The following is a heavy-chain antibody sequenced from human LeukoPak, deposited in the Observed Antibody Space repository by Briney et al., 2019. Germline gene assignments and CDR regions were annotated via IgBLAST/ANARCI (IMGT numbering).Heavy chain of an antibody. CDR3: ARHPDGYFDY. Sequence: SETLSLTCTVSGGSISSGGYYWSWIRQHPGKGLEWIGYIYYSGSTYYNPSLKSRVTISVDTSKNQFSLKLSSVTAADTAVYYCARHPDGYFDYWGQGTLVTVSS. D-gene: IGHD5-24*01. V-gene: IGHV4-31*03. CDR2: IYYSGST. J-gene: IGHJ4*02. CDR1: GGSISSGGYY.